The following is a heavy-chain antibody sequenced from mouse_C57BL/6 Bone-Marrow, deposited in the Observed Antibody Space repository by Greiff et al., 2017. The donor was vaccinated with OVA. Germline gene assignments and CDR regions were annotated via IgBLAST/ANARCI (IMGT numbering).Heavy chain of an antibody. CDR2: ISDGGSYT. Sequence: EVKVVESGGGLVKPGGSLKLSCAASGFTFSSYAMSWVRQTPEKRLEWVATISDGGSYTYYPDNVKGRFTISRDNAKNNLYLQMSHLKSEDTAMYYCARERGYDYDVGLYFDYWGQGTTLTVSS. CDR3: ARERGYDYDVGLYFDY. V-gene: IGHV5-4*01. D-gene: IGHD2-4*01. J-gene: IGHJ2*01. CDR1: GFTFSSYA.